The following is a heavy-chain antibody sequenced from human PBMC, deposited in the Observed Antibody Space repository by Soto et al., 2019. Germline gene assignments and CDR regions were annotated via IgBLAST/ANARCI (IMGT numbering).Heavy chain of an antibody. V-gene: IGHV3-15*01. D-gene: IGHD2-2*01. CDR3: STDIVVVPAGIDPRTPRDDY. CDR2: IKSKTDGGTT. Sequence: GSLRLSCAASGFTFSNAWMSWVRQAPGKGLEWVGRIKSKTDGGTTDYAAPVKGRFTISRDDSKNTLYLQMNSLKTEDTAVYYCSTDIVVVPAGIDPRTPRDDYWGQGTLVTVSS. J-gene: IGHJ4*02. CDR1: GFTFSNAW.